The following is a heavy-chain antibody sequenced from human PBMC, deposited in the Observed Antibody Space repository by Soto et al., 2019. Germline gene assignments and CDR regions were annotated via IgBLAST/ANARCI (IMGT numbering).Heavy chain of an antibody. CDR1: GGSFSGYY. V-gene: IGHV4-34*01. CDR3: ARGRPVLLWFGEYGMDV. Sequence: QVQLQQWGAGLLKPSETLSLTCAVYGGSFSGYYWSWIRQPPGKGLEWIGEINHSGSTNYNPSLKSRVTISIDTSKNQFSLKLSSVTAADTTVYYCARGRPVLLWFGEYGMDVWGQGTTVTVSS. J-gene: IGHJ6*02. CDR2: INHSGST. D-gene: IGHD3-10*01.